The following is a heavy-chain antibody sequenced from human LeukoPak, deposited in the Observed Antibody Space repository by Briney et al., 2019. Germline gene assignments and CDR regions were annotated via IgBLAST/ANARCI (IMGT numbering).Heavy chain of an antibody. CDR1: GGSISSYY. J-gene: IGHJ4*02. CDR3: AKDSTGTFDY. Sequence: PSETLSLTCTVPGGSISSYYWSWVRQPPGKGLEWLGYIYYSGSTNYNPSLKSRVTISVDRSKNQFSLKLSSVTAADTAVYYCAKDSTGTFDYWGQGTLVTVSS. D-gene: IGHD1-1*01. V-gene: IGHV4-59*12. CDR2: IYYSGST.